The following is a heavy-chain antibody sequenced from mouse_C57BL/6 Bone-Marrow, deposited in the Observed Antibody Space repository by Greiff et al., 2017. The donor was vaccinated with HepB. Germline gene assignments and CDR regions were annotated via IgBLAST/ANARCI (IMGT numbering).Heavy chain of an antibody. Sequence: QVHVKQSGAELARPGASVKLSCKASGYTFTSYGISWVKQRTGQGLEWIGEIYPRSGNTYYNEKFKGKATLTADKSSSTAYMELRSLTSEDSAVYFCARGDYYYGSRRYNYWGQGTTLTVSS. V-gene: IGHV1-81*01. J-gene: IGHJ2*01. CDR2: IYPRSGNT. CDR1: GYTFTSYG. CDR3: ARGDYYYGSRRYNY. D-gene: IGHD1-1*01.